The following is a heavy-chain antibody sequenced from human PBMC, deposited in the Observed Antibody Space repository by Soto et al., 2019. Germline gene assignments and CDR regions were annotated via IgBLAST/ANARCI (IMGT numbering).Heavy chain of an antibody. CDR2: IFHGGNT. D-gene: IGHD2-15*01. CDR1: GFFISSGNY. Sequence: ASETLSLTCAVSGFFISSGNYWGWIRKPPGKGLEWIGSIFHGGNTYYNPSLKSRVTISVDMSKNQFSLKLNSVTAADTAVYYCARARWYDAFDVWGQGTVVTVSS. V-gene: IGHV4-38-2*01. CDR3: ARARWYDAFDV. J-gene: IGHJ3*01.